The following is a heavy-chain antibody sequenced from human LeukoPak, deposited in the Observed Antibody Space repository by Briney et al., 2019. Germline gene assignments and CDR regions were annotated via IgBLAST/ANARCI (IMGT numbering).Heavy chain of an antibody. J-gene: IGHJ6*03. V-gene: IGHV4-4*07. D-gene: IGHD6-19*01. CDR2: ILTSGST. Sequence: PSETLSLTCTVSGGSISSYYWSWIRQPAGKGLEWIGRILTSGSTNYNPSLKSRVTMSVDTSKNQFSLKLSSVTAADTAVYYCARDRAVAGNGLGYYYYYYMDVWGKGTTVTVSS. CDR3: ARDRAVAGNGLGYYYYYYMDV. CDR1: GGSISSYY.